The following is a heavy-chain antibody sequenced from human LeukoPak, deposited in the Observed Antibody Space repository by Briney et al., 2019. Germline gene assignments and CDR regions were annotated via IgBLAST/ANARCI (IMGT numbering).Heavy chain of an antibody. CDR2: IYYSGST. J-gene: IGHJ5*02. CDR1: GGSISSYY. CDR3: ARGDPISP. D-gene: IGHD3-3*02. V-gene: IGHV4-59*01. Sequence: SETLSLTCTVSGGSISSYYWNWIRQPPGKGLEWIGYIYYSGSTNYNPSLKSRVSISVNTSKNQFSLKLSSVTAADTAVYYCARGDPISPWGQGTLVTVSS.